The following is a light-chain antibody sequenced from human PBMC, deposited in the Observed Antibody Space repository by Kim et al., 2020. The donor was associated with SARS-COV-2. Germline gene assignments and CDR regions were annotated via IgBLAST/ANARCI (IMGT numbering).Light chain of an antibody. Sequence: AIQITQSPSSLSASIGDRVTITCRASQGISSYLAWYQQKSGKAPKLLIYAASTLQSGVPSRFSGSGSGTDFTLTISCLQSEDFATYYCQQYYDYPRTLGQGTKVEIK. J-gene: IGKJ1*01. CDR2: AAS. V-gene: IGKV1-8*01. CDR3: QQYYDYPRT. CDR1: QGISSY.